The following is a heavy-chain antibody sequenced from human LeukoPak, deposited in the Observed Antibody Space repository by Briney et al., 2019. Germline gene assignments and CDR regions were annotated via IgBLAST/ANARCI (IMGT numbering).Heavy chain of an antibody. J-gene: IGHJ4*02. CDR1: GFIVNNYY. CDR2: LYSGGMT. CDR3: ARMFGGNYYGYYFDN. D-gene: IGHD5-12*01. Sequence: PGGSLRLSCSASGFIVNNYYMTWVRQAPGKGLECVSILYSGGMTYYADSVKGRFTISADNSKNTVNLQMNRLRVEDTAIYYCARMFGGNYYGYYFDNWGQGTLVTVSS. V-gene: IGHV3-53*01.